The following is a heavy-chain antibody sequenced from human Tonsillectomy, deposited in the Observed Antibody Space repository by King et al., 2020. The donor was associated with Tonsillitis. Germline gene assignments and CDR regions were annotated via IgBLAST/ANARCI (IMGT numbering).Heavy chain of an antibody. CDR3: ARDRYYPTDRYFDL. V-gene: IGHV4-38-2*02. D-gene: IGHD3-10*01. CDR1: GYSISSGYY. Sequence: QLQESGQGLVKPSETLSFTCAVSGYSISSGYYWGWIRQPPGKGMEWIGSNYHSGSTYYNPSLKSGATTSVNTSKKQFTLKLSSVTAVDPAIYYCARDRYYPTDRYFDLWGRGTLVTVSS. J-gene: IGHJ2*01. CDR2: NYHSGST.